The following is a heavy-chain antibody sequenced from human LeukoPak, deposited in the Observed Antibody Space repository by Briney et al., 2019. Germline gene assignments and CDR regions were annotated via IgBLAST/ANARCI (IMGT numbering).Heavy chain of an antibody. CDR1: GFTFSSYA. V-gene: IGHV3-7*04. Sequence: GGSLRLSCAASGFTFSSYAMSWVRQAPGKGLEWLANIRRGGSEEYHVDSVKGRFTISRDNTKNSLYLQMNSLRVEDTAVYYCARALIAADNYWGQGTLVTVSS. CDR2: IRRGGSEE. CDR3: ARALIAADNY. J-gene: IGHJ4*02. D-gene: IGHD6-6*01.